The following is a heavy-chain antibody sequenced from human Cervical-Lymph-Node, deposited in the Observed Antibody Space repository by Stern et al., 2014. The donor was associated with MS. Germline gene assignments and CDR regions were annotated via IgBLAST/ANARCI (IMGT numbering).Heavy chain of an antibody. Sequence: VQMVEYGGGVVQTGRSVRISCVGYGFTLSTYAMHWVRQVPGKGMEWVAFVSYDGTQRNSTDSVKARFTISRDNSKNTLYLHMNSLRDEDTAVYFCARGGRGVGLEYWGQGALVTVSS. CDR1: GFTLSTYA. CDR2: VSYDGTQR. V-gene: IGHV3-30-3*01. J-gene: IGHJ4*02. CDR3: ARGGRGVGLEY. D-gene: IGHD3-10*01.